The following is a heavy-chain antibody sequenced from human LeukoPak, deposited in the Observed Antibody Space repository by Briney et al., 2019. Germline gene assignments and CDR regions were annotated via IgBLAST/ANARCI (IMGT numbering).Heavy chain of an antibody. CDR1: GFTFSSYG. CDR2: IRYDGSNK. CDR3: AKELWFGELLPDY. V-gene: IGHV3-30*02. D-gene: IGHD3-10*01. Sequence: GGSLRLSCAASGFTFSSYGMHWVRQAPGKGLEWVAFIRYDGSNKYYADSVKGRFTISRDNSKNTLYLQMNSLRAEDTAVYSCAKELWFGELLPDYWGQGTLVTVSS. J-gene: IGHJ4*02.